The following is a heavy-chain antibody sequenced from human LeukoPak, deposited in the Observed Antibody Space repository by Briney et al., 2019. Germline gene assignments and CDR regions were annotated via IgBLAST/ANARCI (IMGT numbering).Heavy chain of an antibody. Sequence: PGRSLRLSCAAPGFTFSSYGMHWVRQAPGKGLEWVAVISYDGSNKYYADSVKGRFTISRDNSKNTLYLQMNSLRAEDTAVYYCARDTLPFYGSDYWGQGTLVTVSS. CDR1: GFTFSSYG. D-gene: IGHD3-10*01. CDR3: ARDTLPFYGSDY. V-gene: IGHV3-30*03. CDR2: ISYDGSNK. J-gene: IGHJ4*02.